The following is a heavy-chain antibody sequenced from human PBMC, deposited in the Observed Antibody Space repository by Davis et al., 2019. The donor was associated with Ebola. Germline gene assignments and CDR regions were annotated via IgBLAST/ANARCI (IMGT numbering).Heavy chain of an antibody. CDR3: ATDMAVAGRGSVDY. CDR1: GYTLTELS. J-gene: IGHJ4*02. D-gene: IGHD6-19*01. Sequence: ASVKVSCKVSGYTLTELSMHWVRQAPGKGLEWMGGFDPEDGETIYAQKFQGRVTMTENTSTDTAYMELSSLRSEDTAVYYCATDMAVAGRGSVDYWGQGTLVTVSS. V-gene: IGHV1-24*01. CDR2: FDPEDGET.